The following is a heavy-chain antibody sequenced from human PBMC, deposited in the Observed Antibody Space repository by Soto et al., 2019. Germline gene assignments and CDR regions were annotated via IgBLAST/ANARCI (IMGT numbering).Heavy chain of an antibody. J-gene: IGHJ4*02. CDR2: ISHDGSNK. V-gene: IGHV3-30*03. CDR3: AHWYRSGWYYFDY. D-gene: IGHD6-19*01. CDR1: GFTFSTYG. Sequence: QVQLVESGGGVVQPGRSLRLSCAASGFTFSTYGMHWVRQAPGKGLEWVAVISHDGSNKYYVDSVKGRFTISRDNSKNTLYLQMSSLKPEDTAVYYCAHWYRSGWYYFDYWGQGTLVTVSS.